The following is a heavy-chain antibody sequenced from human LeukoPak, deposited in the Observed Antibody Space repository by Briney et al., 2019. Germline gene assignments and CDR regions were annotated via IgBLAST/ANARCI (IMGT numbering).Heavy chain of an antibody. CDR2: ISWNSGNI. J-gene: IGHJ4*02. Sequence: GGSLRLSCAASGFIFDDYAMHWVRQAPGKGLEWVSGISWNSGNIGYADSVKGRFTISRDNAKNSLYLQMNSLRAEDTALYYCAKAPEYSSSYPYFDYWGQGTLVTVSS. D-gene: IGHD6-6*01. CDR1: GFIFDDYA. V-gene: IGHV3-9*01. CDR3: AKAPEYSSSYPYFDY.